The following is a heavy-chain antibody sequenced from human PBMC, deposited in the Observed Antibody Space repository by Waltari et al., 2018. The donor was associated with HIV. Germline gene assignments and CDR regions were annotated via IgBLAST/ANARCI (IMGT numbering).Heavy chain of an antibody. CDR2: MYPGDSDT. D-gene: IGHD1-26*01. CDR3: ARTVGATPENFEY. Sequence: EVQLVQSGAEVKKPGDSLKVAGRGSGYTFTTYWTGWVRQMPGKGLEWMGIMYPGDSDTRYSPSFQGQVTISADKSITTAYLQWSSLKASDTAMYYCARTVGATPENFEYWGQGTLVTVSS. J-gene: IGHJ4*02. V-gene: IGHV5-51*03. CDR1: GYTFTTYW.